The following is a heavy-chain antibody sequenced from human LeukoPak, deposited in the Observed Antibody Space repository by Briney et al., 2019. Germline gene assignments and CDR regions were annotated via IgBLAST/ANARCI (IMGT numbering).Heavy chain of an antibody. D-gene: IGHD3-3*01. CDR1: GYTFTSYG. CDR2: ISAYNGNT. J-gene: IGHJ4*02. Sequence: ASVKVSCKASGYTFTSYGISWVRQAPGQGLEWMGWISAYNGNTNYAQKLQGRVTMTTDTSTSTAYMELRSLRSDGTAVYYCAREGITYYDFWSGYYNQYYFDYWGQGTLVTVSS. V-gene: IGHV1-18*01. CDR3: AREGITYYDFWSGYYNQYYFDY.